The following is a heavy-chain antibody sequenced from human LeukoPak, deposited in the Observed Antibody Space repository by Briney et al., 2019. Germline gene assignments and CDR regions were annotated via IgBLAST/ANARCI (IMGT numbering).Heavy chain of an antibody. J-gene: IGHJ4*02. V-gene: IGHV4-61*02. D-gene: IGHD3-3*01. Sequence: SETLSLTCTVSGGSISSDSYYWNWIRQPVGKGLEWIGRIHASGTINYNPSPKSRVNISIDSSKNQFSVRLSSVTAADTAMYYCAKSGFLEWYFDFWGQGTLVAVSS. CDR3: AKSGFLEWYFDF. CDR1: GGSISSDSYY. CDR2: IHASGTI.